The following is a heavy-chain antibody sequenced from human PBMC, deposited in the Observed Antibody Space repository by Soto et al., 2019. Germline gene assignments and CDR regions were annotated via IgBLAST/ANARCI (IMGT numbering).Heavy chain of an antibody. D-gene: IGHD2-15*01. Sequence: QLQLQESGPGLVKPSETLSLTCTVSGGSISSSSYYWGWIRQPPGKGLEWVGSLSYSGNTYYTPSRKGRVTVSVDTSKNQSSLKLSSVTAADTAVYYCAREGGRYCTGGSCQVDYWGQGTLVTVSS. CDR2: LSYSGNT. CDR3: AREGGRYCTGGSCQVDY. CDR1: GGSISSSSYY. V-gene: IGHV4-39*02. J-gene: IGHJ4*02.